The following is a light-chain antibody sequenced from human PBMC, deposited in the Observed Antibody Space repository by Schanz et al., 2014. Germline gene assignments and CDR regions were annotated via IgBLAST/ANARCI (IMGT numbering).Light chain of an antibody. J-gene: IGKJ1*01. CDR1: QSVSSN. CDR2: GAS. V-gene: IGKV3-15*01. CDR3: QQYNSLWT. Sequence: EIVMTQSPATLSVSPGERATLSCRASQSVSSNLAWYQQKPGQAPRLLIYGASTRATGIPARFSGSVSVTEFTLTISSLQPDDFATYYCQQYNSLWTFGQGTKVEIK.